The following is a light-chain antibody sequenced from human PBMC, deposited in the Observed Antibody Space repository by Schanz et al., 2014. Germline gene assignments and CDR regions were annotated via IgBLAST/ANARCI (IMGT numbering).Light chain of an antibody. CDR1: TSNIGAGYD. V-gene: IGLV1-40*01. J-gene: IGLJ2*01. CDR2: GDS. CDR3: CSYAGSSVV. Sequence: QSVLTQPPSVSGAPGQRVTISCTGSTSNIGAGYDVHWYQHFPGAAPKLLIFGDSNRLSGVPARFFGSKSGTSASLAITGLQAGDEADYYCCSYAGSSVVFGGGTKLTVL.